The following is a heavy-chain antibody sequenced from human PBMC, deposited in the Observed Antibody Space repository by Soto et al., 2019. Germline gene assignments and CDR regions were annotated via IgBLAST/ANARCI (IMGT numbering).Heavy chain of an antibody. D-gene: IGHD3-10*01. Sequence: QVQLQQWGAGLLKPSETLSLTCAVYDGSFSGYQWCWIRQTPGKGLEWIGGINDSGNINYNPSLKSRVTILVDSPKKQISLRLSSVTAADTAVYYCARGLIMWFGELSRRGGYYYYMDVWGKGTTVTVSS. CDR1: DGSFSGYQ. V-gene: IGHV4-34*01. CDR3: ARGLIMWFGELSRRGGYYYYMDV. J-gene: IGHJ6*03. CDR2: INDSGNI.